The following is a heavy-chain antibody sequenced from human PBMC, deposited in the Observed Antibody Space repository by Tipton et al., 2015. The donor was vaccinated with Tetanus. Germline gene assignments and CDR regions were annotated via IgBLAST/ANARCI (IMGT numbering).Heavy chain of an antibody. CDR3: AREESSGSFDY. J-gene: IGHJ4*02. CDR2: ISGSGATT. D-gene: IGHD6-19*01. V-gene: IGHV3-11*04. CDR1: GGSISSYY. Sequence: LSLTCTVSGGSISSYYWSWVRQAPGKGLEWASGISGSGATTYYADSVRGRFTISRDNAKNSLFLQMNSLRAEDTAVYYCAREESSGSFDYWGQGTLVTVSS.